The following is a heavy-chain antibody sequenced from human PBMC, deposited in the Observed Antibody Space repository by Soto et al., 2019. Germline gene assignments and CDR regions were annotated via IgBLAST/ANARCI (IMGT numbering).Heavy chain of an antibody. CDR1: GFTFSSYE. Sequence: GGSLRLSCAASGFTFSSYEMNWVRQAPGKGLEWVSYISSSGSTIYYADSVKGRFTISRDNAKNSLYLQMNSLRAEDTAVYYCASLGVVISNGMVVWGQGITVTVS. CDR3: ASLGVVISNGMVV. V-gene: IGHV3-48*03. J-gene: IGHJ6*02. D-gene: IGHD3-3*01. CDR2: ISSSGSTI.